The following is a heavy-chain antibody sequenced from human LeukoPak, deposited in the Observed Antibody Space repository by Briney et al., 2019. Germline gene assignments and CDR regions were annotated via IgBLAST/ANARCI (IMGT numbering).Heavy chain of an antibody. J-gene: IGHJ5*02. Sequence: GGSLRLSCAASGLTFSSYSRSWVRQAPGKGLEWVSAISGSGGSTYYADSVKGRFTISRDNSKNKLYLKLNSLSAEDTAVYYCAKDLEPGIAPTGWFDPWGQGNLVIVSS. V-gene: IGHV3-23*01. CDR1: GLTFSSYS. D-gene: IGHD6-13*01. CDR2: ISGSGGST. CDR3: AKDLEPGIAPTGWFDP.